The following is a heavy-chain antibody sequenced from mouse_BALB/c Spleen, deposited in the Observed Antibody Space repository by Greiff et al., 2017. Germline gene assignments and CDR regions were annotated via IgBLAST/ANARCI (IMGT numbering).Heavy chain of an antibody. V-gene: IGHV1-7*01. J-gene: IGHJ1*01. D-gene: IGHD2-3*01. CDR1: GYTFTSYW. Sequence: LQESGAELAKPGASVKMSCKASGYTFTSYWMHWVKQRPGQGLEWIGYINPSTGYTEYNQKFKDKATLTADKSSSTAYMQLSSLTSEDSAVYYCARGGWLLPYFDVGGAGTTVTVSS. CDR3: ARGGWLLPYFDV. CDR2: INPSTGYT.